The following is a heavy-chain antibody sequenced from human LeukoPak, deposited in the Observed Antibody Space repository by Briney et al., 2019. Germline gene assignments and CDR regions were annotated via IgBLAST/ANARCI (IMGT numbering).Heavy chain of an antibody. D-gene: IGHD1-1*01. CDR2: IYSGGST. CDR1: GFTVSSNY. V-gene: IGHV3-66*01. J-gene: IGHJ4*02. CDR3: AREAPYWNARGDFDY. Sequence: PGGSLRLSCAASGFTVSSNYMNWVRQAPGKGLEWVSVIYSGGSTYYADSVKGRFTISRDNSKNTLYLQMNSLRAEDTAVYYCAREAPYWNARGDFDYWGQGTLVTVSS.